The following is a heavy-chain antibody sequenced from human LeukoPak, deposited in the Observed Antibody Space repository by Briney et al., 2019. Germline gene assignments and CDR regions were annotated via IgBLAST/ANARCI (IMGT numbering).Heavy chain of an antibody. D-gene: IGHD4-23*01. CDR3: ARVRAYGGNRGIDY. J-gene: IGHJ4*02. CDR1: GGAISNTSYY. CDR2: ASYSGST. V-gene: IGHV4-39*01. Sequence: PSETLSLPCTVCGGAISNTSYYWRWLRQPPGNGLEGIGSASYSGSTYYNPSLESRVIISVDTSKNQFSLRLSSVTAADTAICYCARVRAYGGNRGIDYWGQGTLVAVSS.